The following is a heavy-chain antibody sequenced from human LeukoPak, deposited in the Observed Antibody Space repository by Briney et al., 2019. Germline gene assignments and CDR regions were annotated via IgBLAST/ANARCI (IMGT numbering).Heavy chain of an antibody. CDR1: GFTFDDYT. V-gene: IGHV3-23*01. CDR3: ASVGHYYGSGSYRY. CDR2: ISGSGGST. J-gene: IGHJ4*02. D-gene: IGHD3-10*01. Sequence: GGSLRLSCAASGFTFDDYTMHWVRQAPGKGLEWVSAISGSGGSTYYADSVKGRFTISRDNSKNTLYLQMNSLRAEDTAVYYCASVGHYYGSGSYRYWGQGTLVTVSS.